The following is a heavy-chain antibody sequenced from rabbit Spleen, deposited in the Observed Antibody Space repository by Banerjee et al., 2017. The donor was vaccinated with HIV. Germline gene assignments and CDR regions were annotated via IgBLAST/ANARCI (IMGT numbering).Heavy chain of an antibody. CDR1: GFSFSDRDV. D-gene: IGHD7-1*01. V-gene: IGHV1S45*01. Sequence: QEQLEESGGDLVKPEGSLTLTCKASGFSFSDRDVMCWVRQAPGKGLEWIACINAATAKPVYATWAKGRFTISRTSSTTVTLRMTSLTAADRATYFCARSYTTYDIGDDGFDPWGPGTLVTVS. J-gene: IGHJ2*01. CDR3: ARSYTTYDIGDDGFDP. CDR2: INAATAKP.